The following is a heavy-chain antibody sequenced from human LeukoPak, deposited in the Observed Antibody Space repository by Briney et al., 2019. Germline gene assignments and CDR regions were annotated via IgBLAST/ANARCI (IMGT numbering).Heavy chain of an antibody. CDR2: LSGGGDRA. J-gene: IGHJ5*01. Sequence: QPGGSLRLSCAASGFMFSSCGMSWVRQAPGKGLEWVSDLSGGGDRAYYADSVKGRFTISRDNPKNTVYLQMNSLRVEDTAVYYCAKPFCSGNYYSRSRFDSWGQGTLVTVSS. CDR3: AKPFCSGNYYSRSRFDS. D-gene: IGHD3-3*01. V-gene: IGHV3-23*01. CDR1: GFMFSSCG.